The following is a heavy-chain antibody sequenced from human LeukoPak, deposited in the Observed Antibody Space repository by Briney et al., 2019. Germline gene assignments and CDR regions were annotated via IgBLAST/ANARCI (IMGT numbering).Heavy chain of an antibody. D-gene: IGHD6-13*01. CDR1: GFTFSSYS. CDR3: AGGSSSWYTLGY. CDR2: ISSSSSYI. Sequence: PGGSLRLSCAASGFTFSSYSMNWVRQAPGKGLEWVSSISSSSSYIYYADSVKGRFTISRDNAKNSLYLQMNSLRAEDTAVYYCAGGSSSWYTLGYWGQGTLVTVSS. V-gene: IGHV3-21*01. J-gene: IGHJ4*02.